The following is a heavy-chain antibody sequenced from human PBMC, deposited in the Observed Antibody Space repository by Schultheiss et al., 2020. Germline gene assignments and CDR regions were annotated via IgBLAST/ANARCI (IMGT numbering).Heavy chain of an antibody. Sequence: GGSLRLSCAASGFMFSTYWMSWVRQAPGKGLEWVANIKYDGSTKCYLDSVKGRFTISRDNAKNSLFLQMDSLRAEDTAIYFCARGDYFDSSGHFIDAFDVWGRGTTVTVSS. CDR2: IKYDGSTK. J-gene: IGHJ3*01. CDR3: ARGDYFDSSGHFIDAFDV. D-gene: IGHD3-22*01. CDR1: GFMFSTYW. V-gene: IGHV3-7*01.